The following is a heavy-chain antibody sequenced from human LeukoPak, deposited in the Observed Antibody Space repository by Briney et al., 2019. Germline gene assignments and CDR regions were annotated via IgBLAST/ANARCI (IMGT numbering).Heavy chain of an antibody. D-gene: IGHD4-17*01. J-gene: IGHJ3*02. CDR1: KSTFSSFA. V-gene: IGHV3-23*01. Sequence: GGSLRLSCAASKSTFSSFAITWVRQAPGKGLEWVSSISGSGRSTYYADSVRGRFTISRDNSKNTLYLQMNSLRAEDTAVYYCAKDPNGDYVGAFDMWSPGTMVTVSS. CDR3: AKDPNGDYVGAFDM. CDR2: ISGSGRST.